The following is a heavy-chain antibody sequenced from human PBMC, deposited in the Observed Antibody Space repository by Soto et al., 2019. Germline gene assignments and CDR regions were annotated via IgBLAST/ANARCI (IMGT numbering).Heavy chain of an antibody. CDR1: GGTFSSYA. V-gene: IGHV1-69*13. CDR2: IIPIFGTA. D-gene: IGHD3-22*01. Sequence: SVKVSCKASGGTFSSYAISWVRQAPGQGLEWMGGIIPIFGTANYAQKFQGRVTITADESTSTAYMELSSLRSEDTAVYYCARGAPPQYYYDSSGSLWSDAFDIWGQGTMVTVSS. J-gene: IGHJ3*02. CDR3: ARGAPPQYYYDSSGSLWSDAFDI.